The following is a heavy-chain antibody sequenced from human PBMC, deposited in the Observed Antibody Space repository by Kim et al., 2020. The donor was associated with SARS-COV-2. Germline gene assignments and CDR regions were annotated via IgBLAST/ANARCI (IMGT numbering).Heavy chain of an antibody. D-gene: IGHD1-20*01. CDR3: ARGPTQVTDYYYYGMDV. V-gene: IGHV1-69*01. J-gene: IGHJ6*02. Sequence: CQGRVTITADESTSTAYMELSSLRSEDTAVYYCARGPTQVTDYYYYGMDVWGQGTTVTVSS.